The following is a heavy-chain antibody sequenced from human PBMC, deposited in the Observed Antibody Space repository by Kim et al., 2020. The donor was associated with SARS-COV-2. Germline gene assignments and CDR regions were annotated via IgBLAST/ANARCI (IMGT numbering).Heavy chain of an antibody. D-gene: IGHD3-22*01. CDR2: IYYSGST. Sequence: SETLSLTCTVSGGSISSSSYYWGWIRQPPGKGLEWIGSIYYSGSTYYNPSLKSRVTISVDTSKNQFSLKLSSVTAADTAVYYCARVPYYYDSSGYFYYFDYWGQVTLVTVSS. V-gene: IGHV4-39*01. J-gene: IGHJ4*02. CDR3: ARVPYYYDSSGYFYYFDY. CDR1: GGSISSSSYY.